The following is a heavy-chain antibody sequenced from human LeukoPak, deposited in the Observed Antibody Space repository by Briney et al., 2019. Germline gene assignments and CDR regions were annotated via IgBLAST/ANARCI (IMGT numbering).Heavy chain of an antibody. J-gene: IGHJ4*02. CDR2: INHSGST. CDR1: GGSFSGYY. Sequence: PSETLSLTCAVYGGSFSGYYWSWIRQPPGKGLEWIGEINHSGSTNSNPSLKSRVTISVDASKNQFSLKLTSVTAADTAVYYCARGGWELPEGSLDYWGQGTLVTVSS. CDR3: ARGGWELPEGSLDY. V-gene: IGHV4-34*01. D-gene: IGHD1-26*01.